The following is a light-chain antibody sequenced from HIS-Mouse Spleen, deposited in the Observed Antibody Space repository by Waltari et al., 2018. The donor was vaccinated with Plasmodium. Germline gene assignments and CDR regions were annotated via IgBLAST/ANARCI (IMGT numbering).Light chain of an antibody. CDR1: NLGDKY. V-gene: IGLV3-1*01. CDR2: QDS. CDR3: QAWDSSTVV. J-gene: IGLJ2*01. Sequence: SYELTKPTSVSVSPGPTARITCSGDNLGDKYACWYQQKPGQSPVLVIYQDSKRPSGIPERFSGSNSGNTATLTISGTQAMDEADYYCQAWDSSTVVFGGGTKLTVL.